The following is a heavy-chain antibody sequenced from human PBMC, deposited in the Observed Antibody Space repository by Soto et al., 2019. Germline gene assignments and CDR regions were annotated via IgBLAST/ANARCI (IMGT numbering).Heavy chain of an antibody. V-gene: IGHV1-2*04. CDR2: INPNSGGT. CDR1: GYTFTGYY. D-gene: IGHD3-10*01. Sequence: QVQLVQSGAEVKKPGASVKVSCKASGYTFTGYYMHWVRQAPGQGLEWMGWINPNSGGTNYAQKFQGWVTMTRDTSISTAYMELSRLRSDDTAVYYCARDQYYGSGSFPYYYMDVWGKGTTVTVSS. CDR3: ARDQYYGSGSFPYYYMDV. J-gene: IGHJ6*03.